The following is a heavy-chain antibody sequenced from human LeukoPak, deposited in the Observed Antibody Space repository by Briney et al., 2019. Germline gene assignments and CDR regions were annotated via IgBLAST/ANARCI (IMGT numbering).Heavy chain of an antibody. CDR2: IYHSGST. J-gene: IGHJ4*02. V-gene: IGHV4-59*12. Sequence: SETLSLTCTVSGGSISSYYWSWIRQPPGKGLEWIGEIYHSGSTNYNPSLKSRVTISVDKSKNQFSLKLSSVTAADTAVYYCARIGQWLTRYYFDYWGQGTLVTVSS. CDR3: ARIGQWLTRYYFDY. CDR1: GGSISSYY. D-gene: IGHD6-19*01.